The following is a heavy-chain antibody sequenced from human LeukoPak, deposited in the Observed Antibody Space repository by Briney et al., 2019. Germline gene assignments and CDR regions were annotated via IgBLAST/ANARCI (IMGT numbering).Heavy chain of an antibody. CDR2: ISGYNGNT. Sequence: ASVKVSCKASGYTFTSYAISWVRQAPGQGLEWMGWISGYNGNTNYAQKLQGRVTMTTDTSTSTAYMELRSLRSDDTAVYYCARDGLPYGGNSGWFDPWGQGTLVTVSS. CDR3: ARDGLPYGGNSGWFDP. V-gene: IGHV1-18*01. CDR1: GYTFTSYA. J-gene: IGHJ5*02. D-gene: IGHD4-23*01.